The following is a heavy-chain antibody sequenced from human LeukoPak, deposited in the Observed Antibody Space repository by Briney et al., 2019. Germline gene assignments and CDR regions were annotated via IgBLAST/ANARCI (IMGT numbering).Heavy chain of an antibody. CDR3: ARGGGYLYYFDY. CDR1: GGSISSYC. V-gene: IGHV4-59*01. D-gene: IGHD5-12*01. Sequence: SETLSLTCTVSGGSISSYCWSWIRQPPGKGLEWIGYIYYSGSTNYNPSLKSRVTISVGTSKNQFSLKLSSVTAADTAVYYCARGGGYLYYFDYWGQGTLVTVSS. J-gene: IGHJ4*02. CDR2: IYYSGST.